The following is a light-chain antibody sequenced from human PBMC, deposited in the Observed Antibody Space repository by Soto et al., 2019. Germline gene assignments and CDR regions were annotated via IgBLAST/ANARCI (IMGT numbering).Light chain of an antibody. CDR2: GAS. J-gene: IGKJ4*01. CDR3: QQYNSWPLT. Sequence: EIVMTQSPATLSVAPGERATLSCRASQSLSDNLAWYQQKPGQAPRLLIYGASTRDTGIPARFSGSGSETDFTLTIISLQSEDFAVYYCQQYNSWPLTFGGGTKVEIK. CDR1: QSLSDN. V-gene: IGKV3-15*01.